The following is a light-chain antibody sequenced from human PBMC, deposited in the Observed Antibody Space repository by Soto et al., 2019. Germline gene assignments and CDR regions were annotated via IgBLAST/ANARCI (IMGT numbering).Light chain of an antibody. CDR2: SAS. V-gene: IGKV1-27*01. CDR1: QDIRDY. J-gene: IGKJ4*01. Sequence: DIQMTQSPSSLSASVGDRVTITCRASQDIRDYLAWYQQRPGKVPYLLIYSASILRSGVPSRFSGSGSGTDFTLTISILQPEDVATYYCQKYNSAPLTFGGGTKVEI. CDR3: QKYNSAPLT.